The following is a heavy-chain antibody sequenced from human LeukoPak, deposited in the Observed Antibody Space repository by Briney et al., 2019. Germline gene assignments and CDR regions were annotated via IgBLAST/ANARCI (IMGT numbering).Heavy chain of an antibody. CDR3: AKDYRKSLSIAPAGADY. Sequence: GGSVRLSCAASGFIFNNYAMSWVRQAPGKGLEWVSGISGNDDSTYYADSVKGRFTISRDNSKNTLYLQMNSLRAEDTAVYYCAKDYRKSLSIAPAGADYWGQGTLVTVSS. D-gene: IGHD6-13*01. CDR1: GFIFNNYA. CDR2: ISGNDDST. J-gene: IGHJ4*02. V-gene: IGHV3-23*01.